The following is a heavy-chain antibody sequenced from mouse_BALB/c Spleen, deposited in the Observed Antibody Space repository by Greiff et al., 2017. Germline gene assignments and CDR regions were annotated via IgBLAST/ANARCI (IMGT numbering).Heavy chain of an antibody. CDR1: GYSFTGYF. Sequence: VQLKESGPELVKPGASVKISCKASGYSFTGYFMNWVMQSHGKSLEWIGRINPYNGDTFYNQKFKGKATLTVDKSSSTAHMELRSLASEDSAVYYCAKSPYGYIYAMDYWGQGTSVTVSS. J-gene: IGHJ4*01. D-gene: IGHD2-2*01. CDR3: AKSPYGYIYAMDY. V-gene: IGHV1-20*02. CDR2: INPYNGDT.